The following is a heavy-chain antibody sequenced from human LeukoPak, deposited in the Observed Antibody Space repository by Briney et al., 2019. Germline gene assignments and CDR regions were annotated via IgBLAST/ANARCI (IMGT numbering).Heavy chain of an antibody. CDR1: GYSFTNYY. Sequence: ASVKVSCKTSGYSFTNYYMHWVRQAPGQGLEWMGIINPSGGSTNDAQKFQGRVTMTRDTSTTTVYMELTSLRSEDTAVYYCARDQGLTGYFDFWGQGTLVTVSS. V-gene: IGHV1-46*01. D-gene: IGHD3-9*01. CDR3: ARDQGLTGYFDF. CDR2: INPSGGST. J-gene: IGHJ4*02.